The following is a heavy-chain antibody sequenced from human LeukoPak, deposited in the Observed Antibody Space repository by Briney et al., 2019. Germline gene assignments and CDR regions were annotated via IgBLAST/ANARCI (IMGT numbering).Heavy chain of an antibody. Sequence: SETLSLTCTVSGGSISSYYWSWIRQPPGKGLEWIGYIYYSGSANYNPSLKSRVTISVDTSKNQFSLKLSSVTAADTAVYYCARSGGWKSSTDIWGQGTMVTVSS. V-gene: IGHV4-59*01. CDR3: ARSGGWKSSTDI. CDR2: IYYSGSA. J-gene: IGHJ3*02. CDR1: GGSISSYY. D-gene: IGHD6-13*01.